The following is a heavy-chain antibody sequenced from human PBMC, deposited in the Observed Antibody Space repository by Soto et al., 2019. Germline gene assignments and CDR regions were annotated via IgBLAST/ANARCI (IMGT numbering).Heavy chain of an antibody. CDR1: GFTFSSYA. CDR2: ISDSGGST. Sequence: PGGSLRLSCAASGFTFSSYAMSWVRQAPGKGLEWVSSISDSGGSTYYADSVKGRFTISRDNSKNTLYLQMNSLRVEDTAIYYCAKVVSVQLIRDAFDTWGQGTMVTVSS. J-gene: IGHJ3*02. D-gene: IGHD3-16*01. CDR3: AKVVSVQLIRDAFDT. V-gene: IGHV3-23*01.